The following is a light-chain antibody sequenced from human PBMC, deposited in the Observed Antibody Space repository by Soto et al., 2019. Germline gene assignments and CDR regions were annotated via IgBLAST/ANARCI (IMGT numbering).Light chain of an antibody. CDR3: QSYDSSLSAYV. V-gene: IGLV1-40*01. CDR2: INS. CDR1: SSNIGAGYD. J-gene: IGLJ1*01. Sequence: QSVLTQPPSVSGAPGQRVTISCTGSSSNIGAGYDVHWYQQLPGTAPKLLIYINSIRPSGVPGRFSGSKSGTSASLAITGLQAEDEADYFCQSYDSSLSAYVFGTGTKVTVL.